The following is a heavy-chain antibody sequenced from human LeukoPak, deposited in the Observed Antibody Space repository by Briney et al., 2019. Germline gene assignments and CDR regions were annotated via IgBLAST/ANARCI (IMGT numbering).Heavy chain of an antibody. CDR1: GDSGSSNGAS. CDR3: GRETDFGVVTN. D-gene: IGHD3-3*01. V-gene: IGHV6-1*01. J-gene: IGHJ4*02. CDR2: TYYRSQQWHS. Sequence: SQTLSLTCAISGDSGSSNGASWNWIRQSPSRGLEWLGRTYYRSQQWHSDYAPSVKGRITLNPDTSKNQFSLQLNSMTPEGTAVYYCGRETDFGVVTNWGQGTLVTVSS.